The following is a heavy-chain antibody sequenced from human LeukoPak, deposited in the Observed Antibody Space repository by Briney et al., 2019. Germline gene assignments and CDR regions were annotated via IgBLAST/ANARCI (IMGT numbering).Heavy chain of an antibody. V-gene: IGHV3-66*01. J-gene: IGHJ4*02. CDR2: IYSGGST. Sequence: GSLRLSCAASGFTVSSNYMSWVRQAPGKGLEWVSVIYSGGSTYYADSVKGRFTISRDNSKNTLYLQMNSLRAEDTAVYYCAVTIFGVVILDYWGQGTLVTVSS. D-gene: IGHD3-3*01. CDR1: GFTVSSNY. CDR3: AVTIFGVVILDY.